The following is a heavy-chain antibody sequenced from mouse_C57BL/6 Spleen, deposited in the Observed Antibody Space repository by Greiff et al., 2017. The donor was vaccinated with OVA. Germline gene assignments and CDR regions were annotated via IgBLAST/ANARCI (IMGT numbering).Heavy chain of an antibody. V-gene: IGHV1-61*01. CDR1: GYTFTSYW. CDR2: IYPSDSET. J-gene: IGHJ3*01. D-gene: IGHD2-4*01. Sequence: VQLQQPGAELVRPGSSVKLSCKASGYTFTSYWMDWVKQRPGQGLEWIGNIYPSDSETHYNQKFKDKATLTVDKSSSTAYMQLSSLTSEDSAVYYCARCHYDYDGGFAYWGQGTLVTVSA. CDR3: ARCHYDYDGGFAY.